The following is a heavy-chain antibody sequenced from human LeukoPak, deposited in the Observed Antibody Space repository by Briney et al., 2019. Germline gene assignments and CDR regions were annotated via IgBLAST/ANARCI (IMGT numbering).Heavy chain of an antibody. D-gene: IGHD6-19*01. CDR1: GFTFSNYW. CDR3: TRDGSGWSNF. J-gene: IGHJ4*02. Sequence: PGGSLRLSCVASGFTFSNYWMGWVRQAPGKGLEWVANIKPDGSEKFYVDSVKGRFTISRDNAKNSLYLQMNSLRVEDTAVYYCTRDGSGWSNFWDLGTPVIASS. CDR2: IKPDGSEK. V-gene: IGHV3-7*01.